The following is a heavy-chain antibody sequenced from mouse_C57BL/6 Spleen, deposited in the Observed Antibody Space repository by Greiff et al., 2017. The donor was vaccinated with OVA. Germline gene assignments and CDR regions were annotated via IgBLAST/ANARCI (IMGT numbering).Heavy chain of an antibody. CDR3: ARGGTCYDQRCNAMDY. CDR1: GFTFSSYT. V-gene: IGHV5-9*01. D-gene: IGHD2-10*01. CDR2: ISGGGGNA. J-gene: IGHJ4*01. Sequence: EVLLVASGGGLVKPGGSLKLSCAASGFTFSSYTMSWVRPTPEKRLEWVATISGGGGNAYYPDSVKGRVTIARDNAKNTLYRQMSRLRSEDPALYYCARGGTCYDQRCNAMDYWGQGASVTVSS.